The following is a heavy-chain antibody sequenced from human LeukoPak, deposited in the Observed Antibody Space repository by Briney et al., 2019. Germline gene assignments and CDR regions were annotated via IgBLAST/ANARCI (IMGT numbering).Heavy chain of an antibody. J-gene: IGHJ5*02. CDR1: GGSITTRSYY. Sequence: SETLCLTCTVSGGSITTRSYYWGWIRQPPGKGLEWIGSMHHSGSTYYNPSLKSRVTTSVDTSKNQFSLKLSSVTAADTAVYYCARDPGAYYDSSGYLYWFDPWGQGTLVTVSS. CDR2: MHHSGST. CDR3: ARDPGAYYDSSGYLYWFDP. V-gene: IGHV4-39*07. D-gene: IGHD3-22*01.